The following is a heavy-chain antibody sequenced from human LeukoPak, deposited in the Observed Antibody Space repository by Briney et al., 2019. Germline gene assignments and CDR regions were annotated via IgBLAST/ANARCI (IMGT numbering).Heavy chain of an antibody. J-gene: IGHJ4*02. D-gene: IGHD6-13*01. CDR1: GFSLSSYW. Sequence: GGSLRLSCAASGFSLSSYWMHWVRQAPGKGLVWVPRINSDGSTTNYADSVKGRFTISRDNAKNTLYLQMNSLRAEDTAVYYCARRQYRSSWYYFDYWGQGTLVTVSS. V-gene: IGHV3-74*01. CDR3: ARRQYRSSWYYFDY. CDR2: INSDGSTT.